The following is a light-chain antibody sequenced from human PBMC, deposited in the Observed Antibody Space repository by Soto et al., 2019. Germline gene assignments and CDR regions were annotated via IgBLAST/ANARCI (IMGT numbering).Light chain of an antibody. V-gene: IGKV3-11*01. CDR1: QSIGNS. Sequence: ETVLTQSPVTLSLSPGERATLSCRASQSIGNSLAWYQHKPGQAPRLLIYDASNRATGIPARFSGSGSGTDFTLTISSLEPEDFAVYYCQQRSNWPLFGGGTKVDIK. CDR2: DAS. J-gene: IGKJ4*01. CDR3: QQRSNWPL.